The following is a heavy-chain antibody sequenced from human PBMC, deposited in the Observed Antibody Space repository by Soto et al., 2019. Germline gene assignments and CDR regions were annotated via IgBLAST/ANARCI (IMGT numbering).Heavy chain of an antibody. J-gene: IGHJ5*02. CDR3: ARDLGGIAVAVNWFDP. Sequence: ASVKVSCKASGGTFSSYGISWVRQAPGQGLEWMGWISAYNGNTNYAQKLQGRVTMTTDTSTSTAYMELRSLRSDDTAVYYCARDLGGIAVAVNWFDPWGQGTLVTVSS. V-gene: IGHV1-18*01. CDR2: ISAYNGNT. CDR1: GGTFSSYG. D-gene: IGHD6-19*01.